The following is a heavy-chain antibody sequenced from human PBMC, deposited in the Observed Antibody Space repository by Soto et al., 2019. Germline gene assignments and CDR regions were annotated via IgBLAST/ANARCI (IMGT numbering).Heavy chain of an antibody. CDR2: IYHSGST. Sequence: SETLSLTCAVSGYSISSGYYWGWIRQPPGKGLEWIGSIYHSGSTYYNPSLKSRVTISVDTSKNQFSLKLSSVTAADTVVYYCARETIVATTAGYYYYYGMDVWGQGXTVTVYS. J-gene: IGHJ6*02. D-gene: IGHD5-12*01. CDR1: GYSISSGYY. V-gene: IGHV4-38-2*02. CDR3: ARETIVATTAGYYYYYGMDV.